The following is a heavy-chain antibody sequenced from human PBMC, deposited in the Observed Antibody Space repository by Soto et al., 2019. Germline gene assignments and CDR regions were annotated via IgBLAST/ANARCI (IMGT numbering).Heavy chain of an antibody. CDR3: ARAVGDHPYDLDS. D-gene: IGHD6-19*01. Sequence: QVQLQESCPGLVSPSETLSLTCTVSSDSISSYYWIWIRQSPGKGLEWIGYTDYSGNTTYNPSLTGRGTISGDTSTDKFSLRMSSVTAADTAVYYCARAVGDHPYDLDSWGQGTLVSVSS. J-gene: IGHJ4*02. V-gene: IGHV4-59*08. CDR2: TDYSGNT. CDR1: SDSISSYY.